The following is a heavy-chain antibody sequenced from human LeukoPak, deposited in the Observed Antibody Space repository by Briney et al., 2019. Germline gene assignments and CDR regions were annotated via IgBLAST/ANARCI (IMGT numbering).Heavy chain of an antibody. CDR3: AKAIAATGRWWIFDY. CDR2: ISGSGSST. V-gene: IGHV3-23*01. Sequence: GGSLRLSCAASGFTFSDHAMSWVRQTPGEGLEWVSSISGSGSSTHYADSVKGRFTISRDNPKNAQYLQMSSLRAEDTAVYYCAKAIAATGRWWIFDYWGQGTLVTVSS. CDR1: GFTFSDHA. J-gene: IGHJ4*02. D-gene: IGHD6-13*01.